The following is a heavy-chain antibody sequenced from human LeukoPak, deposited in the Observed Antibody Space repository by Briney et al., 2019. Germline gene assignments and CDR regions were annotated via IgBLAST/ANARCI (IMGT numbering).Heavy chain of an antibody. CDR1: GGSFSGYY. V-gene: IGHV4-34*01. CDR3: ARPSGRAAAGPENHAFDI. D-gene: IGHD6-13*01. CDR2: INHSGST. Sequence: SETLSLACAVYGGSFSGYYWSWIRQPPGKGLEWIGEINHSGSTNYNPSLKSRVTISVDTSKNQFSLKLSSVTAADTAVYYCARPSGRAAAGPENHAFDIWGQGTMVTVSS. J-gene: IGHJ3*02.